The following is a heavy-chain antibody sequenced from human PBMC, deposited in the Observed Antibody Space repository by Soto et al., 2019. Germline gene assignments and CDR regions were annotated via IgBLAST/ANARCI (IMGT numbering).Heavy chain of an antibody. CDR3: ARDGGAY. D-gene: IGHD3-16*01. J-gene: IGHJ4*02. CDR2: MSYDGSNK. CDR1: GFTFSPYA. Sequence: QVQLVESGGGVVQPGRSLRLSCAASGFTFSPYAMHWVRRAPGKGLEWMAVMSYDGSNKYYADSVKGRFTISRDNSKNTLYLQMNSLRPEDTALYYCARDGGAYWGQGTLVIVSS. V-gene: IGHV3-30-3*01.